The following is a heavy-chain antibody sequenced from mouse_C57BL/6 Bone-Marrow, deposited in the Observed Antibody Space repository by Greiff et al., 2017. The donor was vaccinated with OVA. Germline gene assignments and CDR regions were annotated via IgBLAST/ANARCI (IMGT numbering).Heavy chain of an antibody. Sequence: EVQLQQSGPELVKPGASVKISCKASGYTFTDYYMNWVKQSHGKSLEWIGDINPNNGGTSYNQKFKGKATLTVDKSSSTAYMELRSLTSEDSAVYYCARWYYGSSYREFDYWGQGTTLTVSS. CDR3: ARWYYGSSYREFDY. CDR1: GYTFTDYY. D-gene: IGHD1-1*01. J-gene: IGHJ2*01. CDR2: INPNNGGT. V-gene: IGHV1-26*01.